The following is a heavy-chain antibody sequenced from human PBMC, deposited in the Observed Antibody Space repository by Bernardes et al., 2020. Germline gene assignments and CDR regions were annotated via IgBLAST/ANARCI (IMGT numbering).Heavy chain of an antibody. Sequence: GGSLRLSCAASGFTFSSYWMSWVRQAPGKGLEWVANIKQDGSEKYYVDSVKGRFTISRDNAKNSLYLQMNSLRAEDTAVYYCARGGGYSGYDWVYWGQGTLVTVSS. CDR3: ARGGGYSGYDWVY. V-gene: IGHV3-7*01. CDR2: IKQDGSEK. D-gene: IGHD5-12*01. CDR1: GFTFSSYW. J-gene: IGHJ4*02.